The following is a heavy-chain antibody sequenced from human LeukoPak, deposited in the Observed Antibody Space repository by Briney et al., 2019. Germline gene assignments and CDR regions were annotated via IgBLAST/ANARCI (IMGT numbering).Heavy chain of an antibody. D-gene: IGHD2-15*01. CDR3: ARDGVIVVVAEGFDY. J-gene: IGHJ4*02. CDR1: GFTFSSYW. Sequence: TGGSLRLSCAASGFTFSSYWMSWVRQAPGKGLEWVANIKQDGSEKHYVDSVKGRFTISRDNAKNSLYLQMNSLRAEDTAVYYCARDGVIVVVAEGFDYWGQGTLVTVSS. CDR2: IKQDGSEK. V-gene: IGHV3-7*01.